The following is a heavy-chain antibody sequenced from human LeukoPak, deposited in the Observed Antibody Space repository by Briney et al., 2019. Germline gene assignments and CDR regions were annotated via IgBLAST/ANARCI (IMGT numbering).Heavy chain of an antibody. J-gene: IGHJ6*03. CDR1: GFTFSSYG. V-gene: IGHV3-30*02. Sequence: PGGSLRLSCAASGFTFSSYGMHWVRQAPGKGLEWVAFIRYDGSNKYYADSVKGRFTISRDNSKNTLYLQMNSLRAEDTAVYYCAKGSHEGIAVAGYYYYYYMDVWGKGTTVTISS. CDR2: IRYDGSNK. D-gene: IGHD6-19*01. CDR3: AKGSHEGIAVAGYYYYYYMDV.